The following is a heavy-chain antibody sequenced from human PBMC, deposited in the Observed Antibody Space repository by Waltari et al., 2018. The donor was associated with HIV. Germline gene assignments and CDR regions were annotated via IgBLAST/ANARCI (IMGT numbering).Heavy chain of an antibody. CDR1: GGTFSNYA. Sequence: QVQLVQSGAEVKKPGSSVKVSCKTSGGTFSNYAITWVRQAPGQGLEWLGGIIPIFGTINYAQKFQGRVTISADESTRTVYMNLHTLTSEDTAIYYCARGSKSSSWAPPTSWGQGTLVSVSS. CDR2: IIPIFGTI. D-gene: IGHD6-13*01. CDR3: ARGSKSSSWAPPTS. V-gene: IGHV1-69*12. J-gene: IGHJ5*02.